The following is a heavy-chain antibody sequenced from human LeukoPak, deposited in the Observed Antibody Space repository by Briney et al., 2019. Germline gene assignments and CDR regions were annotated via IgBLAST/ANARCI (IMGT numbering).Heavy chain of an antibody. J-gene: IGHJ6*02. CDR2: IYYSGST. V-gene: IGHV4-39*01. CDR3: ARGAYNYATLGMDV. Sequence: SETLSLTCTVSGGSISSSSYYWGWIRQPPGKGLEWIWSIYYSGSTYYNPSLKSRVTISVDTSKDQFSLKLSSVTAADTAVYYCARGAYNYATLGMDVWGQGTTVTVSS. CDR1: GGSISSSSYY. D-gene: IGHD5-18*01.